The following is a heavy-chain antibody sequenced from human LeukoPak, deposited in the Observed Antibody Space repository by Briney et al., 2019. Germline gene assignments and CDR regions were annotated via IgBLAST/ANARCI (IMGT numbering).Heavy chain of an antibody. CDR1: GYTFTSYA. CDR3: ARDIPPGGGYGDDSDLTDY. D-gene: IGHD4-17*01. Sequence: GASVKVSCKASGYTFTSYAMNWVRQAPGQGLEWMGWINTNTGNPTYAQGFTGRFVFSLDTSVSTAYLQISSLKAEDTAVYYCARDIPPGGGYGDDSDLTDYWGQGTLVTVSS. CDR2: INTNTGNP. J-gene: IGHJ4*02. V-gene: IGHV7-4-1*02.